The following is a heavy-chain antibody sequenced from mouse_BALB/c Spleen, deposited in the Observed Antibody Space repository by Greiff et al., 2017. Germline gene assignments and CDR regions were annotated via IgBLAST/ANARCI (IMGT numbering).Heavy chain of an antibody. CDR3: ARYDYDGFAY. CDR2: IRNKANGYTT. D-gene: IGHD2-4*01. V-gene: IGHV7-3*02. CDR1: GFTFTDYY. Sequence: EVKLVESGGGLVQPGGSLRLSCATSGFTFTDYYMSWVRQPPGKALEWLGFIRNKANGYTTEYSASVKGRLTISRDNSQSILYLQMNTLRAEDSATYYCARYDYDGFAYWGQGTLVTVSA. J-gene: IGHJ3*01.